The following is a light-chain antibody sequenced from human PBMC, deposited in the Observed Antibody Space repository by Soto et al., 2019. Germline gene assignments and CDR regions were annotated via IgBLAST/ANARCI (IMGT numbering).Light chain of an antibody. Sequence: EIVLTQPPAPLNLSPGETATLSCRASQSVSSYLAWYQQKPGQAPRLLIYDASSRATGIPDRFSGSGSGTDFTLTISSLEPEDFAVYYCQQRSNWPLTFGQGTRLEI. CDR1: QSVSSY. CDR3: QQRSNWPLT. J-gene: IGKJ5*01. CDR2: DAS. V-gene: IGKV3-11*01.